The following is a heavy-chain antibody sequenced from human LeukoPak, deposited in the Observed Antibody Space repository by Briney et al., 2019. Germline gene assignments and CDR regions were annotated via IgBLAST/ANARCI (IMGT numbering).Heavy chain of an antibody. CDR2: IRSKANSYAT. Sequence: PGGSLRLSCAASGFGFSDSAMHWVRQASGKGLEWVGRIRSKANSYATTYAASVKGRFTISRDDSKNTAYLQMNSLKTEDTAVYYCTTIVGDRRGAFDIWGQGTMVTVSS. D-gene: IGHD1-26*01. V-gene: IGHV3-73*01. CDR1: GFGFSDSA. J-gene: IGHJ3*02. CDR3: TTIVGDRRGAFDI.